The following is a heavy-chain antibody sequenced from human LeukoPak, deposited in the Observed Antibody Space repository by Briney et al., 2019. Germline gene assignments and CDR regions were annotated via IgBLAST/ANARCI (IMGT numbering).Heavy chain of an antibody. Sequence: GGSLRLSCAASGFTFSSYGMHWVRQAPGKGLEWVAVISYDGSNKYCADSVKGRFTISRDNSKNTLYLQMNSLRAEDTAVYYCAKDISRQWLVRPFWDYWGQGTLVTVSS. J-gene: IGHJ4*02. CDR2: ISYDGSNK. V-gene: IGHV3-30*18. CDR3: AKDISRQWLVRPFWDY. D-gene: IGHD6-19*01. CDR1: GFTFSSYG.